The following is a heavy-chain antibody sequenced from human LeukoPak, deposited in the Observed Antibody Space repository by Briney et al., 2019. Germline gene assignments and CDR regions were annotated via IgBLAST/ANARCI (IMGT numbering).Heavy chain of an antibody. V-gene: IGHV7-4-1*02. CDR3: ARGGRFYYDSGSYSTRYYFDF. CDR1: GYTFTNYA. D-gene: IGHD3-10*01. CDR2: INTNTGNP. J-gene: IGHJ4*02. Sequence: ASVKVSCTASGYTFTNYAMNWVRQAPGQELEWMGWINTNTGNPAYAQGFTGRFVFSLDTSVSTAYLQISSLKAEDTAVYYCARGGRFYYDSGSYSTRYYFDFWGQGTLVTVSS.